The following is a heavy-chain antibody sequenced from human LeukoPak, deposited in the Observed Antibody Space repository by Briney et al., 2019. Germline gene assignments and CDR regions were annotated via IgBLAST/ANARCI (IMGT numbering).Heavy chain of an antibody. D-gene: IGHD3-16*02. V-gene: IGHV4-34*01. Sequence: SETLSLTCAVYGGSFSGYYCSWIRQPPGKGLEWIGEINHSGSTNYNPSLKSRVTISVDTSKNQFSLKLSSVTAADTAVYYCARGYPYGYVWGSHRYFKYYFDYWGQGTLVTVSS. CDR2: INHSGST. CDR1: GGSFSGYY. CDR3: ARGYPYGYVWGSHRYFKYYFDY. J-gene: IGHJ4*02.